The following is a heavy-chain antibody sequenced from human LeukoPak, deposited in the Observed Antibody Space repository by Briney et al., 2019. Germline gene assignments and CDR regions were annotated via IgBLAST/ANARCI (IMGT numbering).Heavy chain of an antibody. CDR2: INPDKGDT. CDR3: ARRLKGSYGNLFDY. D-gene: IGHD4-17*01. Sequence: ASVTVSCKASGYSFTTYATRWVRQAPGQRLEWMGWINPDKGDTKYSQNFQGRITVTRDTSASTTYMELSSLVSEDTAVYYCARRLKGSYGNLFDYWGQGTLVTVSS. J-gene: IGHJ4*02. CDR1: GYSFTTYA. V-gene: IGHV1-3*01.